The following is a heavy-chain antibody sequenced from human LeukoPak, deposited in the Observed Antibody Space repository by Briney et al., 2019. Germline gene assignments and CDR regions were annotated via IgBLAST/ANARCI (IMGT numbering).Heavy chain of an antibody. J-gene: IGHJ5*02. Sequence: GEALEISCKGSGYSFTSYWIGWVRQVPGKGLEGMGIIYPGDSDTRYSPSFQGQVTISADKSISTAYLQWSSLKASDTAMYYCARAAVKEKYSSSWFLSWFDPWGQGTLVTVSS. V-gene: IGHV5-51*01. CDR2: IYPGDSDT. CDR3: ARAAVKEKYSSSWFLSWFDP. D-gene: IGHD6-13*01. CDR1: GYSFTSYW.